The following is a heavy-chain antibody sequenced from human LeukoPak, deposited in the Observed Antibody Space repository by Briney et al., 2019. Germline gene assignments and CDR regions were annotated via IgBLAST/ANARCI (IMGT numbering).Heavy chain of an antibody. CDR3: ARLLGESTIYDL. Sequence: GGSLRLSCAASGFTVSSNYMTWVRQAPGKGLEWVASIRQNGVEKHHVDSVKGRFIISRGNAENSVSLQMNSLRDEDTAMYYCARLLGESTIYDLWGQGTLVTVSS. CDR2: IRQNGVEK. CDR1: GFTVSSNY. J-gene: IGHJ5*02. D-gene: IGHD3-16*01. V-gene: IGHV3-7*01.